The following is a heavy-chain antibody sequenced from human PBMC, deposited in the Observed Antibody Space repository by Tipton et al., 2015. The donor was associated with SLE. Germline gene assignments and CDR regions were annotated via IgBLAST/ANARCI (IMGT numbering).Heavy chain of an antibody. J-gene: IGHJ2*01. V-gene: IGHV4-59*12. CDR3: ARGNWGDPHFWYFDL. D-gene: IGHD7-27*01. CDR2: ISYSGST. Sequence: GLVKPSETLSLTCTVSGGSITTYYWSWIRQPPGKGLEWIGDISYSGSTNYNPSLKSRVTISEDTSKNQFSLSLTSVTAADTAVYYCARGNWGDPHFWYFDLWGRGTLVIVSS. CDR1: GGSITTYY.